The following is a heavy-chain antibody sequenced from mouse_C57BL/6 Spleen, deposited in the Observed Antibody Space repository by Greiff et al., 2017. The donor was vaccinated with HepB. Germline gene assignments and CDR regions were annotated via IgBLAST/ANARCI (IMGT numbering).Heavy chain of an antibody. V-gene: IGHV1-55*01. Sequence: QVQLQQPGAELVKPGASVKMSCKASGYTFTSYWITWVKQRPGQGLEWIGDIYPGSGSTNYNEKFKSKATLTVDTSSSTAYMQLSSLTSEDSAVYYCAREGDYDYDVDWFAYWGQGTLVTVSA. CDR1: GYTFTSYW. CDR3: AREGDYDYDVDWFAY. J-gene: IGHJ3*01. D-gene: IGHD2-4*01. CDR2: IYPGSGST.